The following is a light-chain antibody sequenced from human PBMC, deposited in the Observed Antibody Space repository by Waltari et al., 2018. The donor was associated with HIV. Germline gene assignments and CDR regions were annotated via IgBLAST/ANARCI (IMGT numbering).Light chain of an antibody. CDR3: MQGSHWPHT. V-gene: IGKV2-30*01. J-gene: IGKJ2*01. CDR2: QVS. Sequence: DVVMTQSTLSLPVTLGEPASISCRSSQSLVYSDGSTNLCWFHQRPGQSPRRLIYQVSNRDSGVPDRFSGSGSGTDFTLKISRVEAEDVGLYYCMQGSHWPHTLGQGTKLEIK. CDR1: QSLVYSDGSTN.